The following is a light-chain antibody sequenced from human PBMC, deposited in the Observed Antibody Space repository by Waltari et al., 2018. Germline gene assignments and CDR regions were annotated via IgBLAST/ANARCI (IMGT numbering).Light chain of an antibody. V-gene: IGKV3-20*01. CDR2: AAS. J-gene: IGKJ1*01. CDR1: QSMGRY. Sequence: EIVLTQSPGTLSLSPGERATRACRASQSMGRYLVWYQQKPVLAPRILIYAASSRATGIPDRFSGSGSGTDFSLTISRLAPEDFAVYYCQNHERLPATFGQGTKVEIK. CDR3: QNHERLPAT.